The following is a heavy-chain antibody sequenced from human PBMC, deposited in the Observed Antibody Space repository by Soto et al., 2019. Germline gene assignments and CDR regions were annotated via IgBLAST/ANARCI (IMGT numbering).Heavy chain of an antibody. Sequence: EVQLVESGGGLIQPGGSLRLSCAASGFTVSSNYMSWVRQAPGKGLEWVSVIYSGGSTYYADSVKGRFTISRDNSKNTLYLQMNSLRAEDTAVYYCARSLGRYSSSWYISDYYYGMDVWGQGTTVTVSS. J-gene: IGHJ6*02. CDR1: GFTVSSNY. CDR2: IYSGGST. V-gene: IGHV3-53*01. CDR3: ARSLGRYSSSWYISDYYYGMDV. D-gene: IGHD6-13*01.